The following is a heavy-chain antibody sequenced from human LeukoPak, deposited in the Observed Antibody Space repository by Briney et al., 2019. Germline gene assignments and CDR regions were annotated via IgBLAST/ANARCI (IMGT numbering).Heavy chain of an antibody. D-gene: IGHD5-18*01. CDR1: GGSISSGGYY. V-gene: IGHV4-31*03. Sequence: SETLSLTCTVSGGSISSGGYYWSWIRQHLGKGLEWIGYIYYSGSTYYNPSLKSRVTISVDTSKNQFSLKLSSVTAADTAVYYCARDQRAQLWSYFDYWGQGTLVTVSS. CDR2: IYYSGST. J-gene: IGHJ4*02. CDR3: ARDQRAQLWSYFDY.